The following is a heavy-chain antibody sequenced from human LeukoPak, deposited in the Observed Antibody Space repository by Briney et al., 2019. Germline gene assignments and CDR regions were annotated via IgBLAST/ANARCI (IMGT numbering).Heavy chain of an antibody. J-gene: IGHJ4*02. Sequence: GGSLRLSCAASGFTFSSYSMNWVRQAPGKGLEWVSSINSSSSYIYYADSVKGRFTISRDNAKNSLYLQMNSLRAEDTAVYYYARDYGEYYYDSSGYYGGFDYWGQGTLVTVSS. CDR2: INSSSSYI. V-gene: IGHV3-21*01. D-gene: IGHD3-22*01. CDR3: ARDYGEYYYDSSGYYGGFDY. CDR1: GFTFSSYS.